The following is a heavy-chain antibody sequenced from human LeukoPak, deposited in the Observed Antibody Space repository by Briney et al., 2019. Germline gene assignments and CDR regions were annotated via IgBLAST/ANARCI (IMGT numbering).Heavy chain of an antibody. CDR1: GFTFSDYY. CDR2: ISSSSYT. J-gene: IGHJ4*02. Sequence: GASLRLSCAASGFTFSDYYMSWIRQAPGKGLEWVSYISSSSYTNYADSAKGRFTISRDNAKNSLYLQMNSLRAEDTAVYYCARDSASYGVDYWGQGTLVTVSS. CDR3: ARDSASYGVDY. D-gene: IGHD5-18*01. V-gene: IGHV3-11*06.